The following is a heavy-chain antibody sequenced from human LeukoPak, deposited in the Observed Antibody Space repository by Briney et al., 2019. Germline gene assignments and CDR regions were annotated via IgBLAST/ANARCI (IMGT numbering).Heavy chain of an antibody. CDR2: ISGSGIHA. V-gene: IGHV3-23*01. D-gene: IGHD3-16*01. CDR1: GFTFSIYP. J-gene: IGHJ4*02. Sequence: PGGSLRLSCAASGFTFSIYPLTWVRQAPGKGLEWVSSISGSGIHAYYSNSVEGRFITSRDNSKNTLFLQMNSLRADDTAVHYCAKDLFGGPARAYFDYWGQGALVTVSS. CDR3: AKDLFGGPARAYFDY.